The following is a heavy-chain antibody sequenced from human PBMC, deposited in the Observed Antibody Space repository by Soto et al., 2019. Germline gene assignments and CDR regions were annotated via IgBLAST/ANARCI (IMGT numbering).Heavy chain of an antibody. D-gene: IGHD6-13*01. V-gene: IGHV3-7*01. CDR1: GFTFSSYW. CDR2: IKQDGSEK. Sequence: PGGSLRLSCAASGFTFSSYWMSWVRQAPGKGLEWVANIKQDGSEKYYVDSVKGRFTISRDNAKNSLYLQMNSLRAEDTAVYYCARGLLTIAAAGPDWFDPWGQGTLVTVSS. J-gene: IGHJ5*02. CDR3: ARGLLTIAAAGPDWFDP.